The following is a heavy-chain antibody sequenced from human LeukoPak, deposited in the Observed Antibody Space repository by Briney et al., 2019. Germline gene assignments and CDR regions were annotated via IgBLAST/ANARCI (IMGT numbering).Heavy chain of an antibody. CDR2: INTNTGNP. V-gene: IGHV7-4-1*02. D-gene: IGHD5-12*01. CDR1: GYTFTSYA. CDR3: ARVEFGAYGGGKRWFDA. Sequence: ASVKVSCKASGYTFTSYAMNWVRRAPGQGLEWMGWINTNTGNPTYAQSFTGRFVFSLDTSVSTAYLQISSLKAEDTAVYYCARVEFGAYGGGKRWFDAWGQGTLVTVSS. J-gene: IGHJ5*02.